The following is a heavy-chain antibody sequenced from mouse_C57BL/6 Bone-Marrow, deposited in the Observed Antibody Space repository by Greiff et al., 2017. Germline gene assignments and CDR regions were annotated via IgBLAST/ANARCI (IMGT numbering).Heavy chain of an antibody. Sequence: VQGVESGAELMKPGASVKLSCKATGYTFTGYWIEWVKQRPGHGLEWIGEICPGSGSTNYTEKLKGKATFTADTSSNTAYMQISSLTSEDSAIYYCARSISSCHKCFDYWCQGTTLTVSS. CDR2: ICPGSGST. CDR3: ARSISSCHKCFDY. V-gene: IGHV1-9*01. CDR1: GYTFTGYW. D-gene: IGHD1-1*01. J-gene: IGHJ2*01.